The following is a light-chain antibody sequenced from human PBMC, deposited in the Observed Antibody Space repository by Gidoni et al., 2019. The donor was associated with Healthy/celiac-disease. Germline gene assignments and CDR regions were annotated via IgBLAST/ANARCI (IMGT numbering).Light chain of an antibody. J-gene: IGKJ2*01. CDR3: QQYGSSPYT. CDR2: GAS. Sequence: EIVLTQSPGTLSLSPGERTTLSCRASQSVSSSYLAWYQQKPGQAPRLLIYGASSRATGIPDRFSGSGSGTDFTLTISRRKPEDFAVYYCQQYGSSPYTFGQGTKLEIK. CDR1: QSVSSSY. V-gene: IGKV3-20*01.